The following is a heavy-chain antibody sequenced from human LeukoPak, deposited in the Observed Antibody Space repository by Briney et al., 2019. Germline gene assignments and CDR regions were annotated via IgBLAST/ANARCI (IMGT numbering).Heavy chain of an antibody. J-gene: IGHJ4*02. CDR3: SRRYSYANGYLDY. D-gene: IGHD3-16*01. Sequence: PARSPRLSCTASGFTFGDYAMNWVRQAPGKGLEWVGFIRSKAYGGTTEYAASVKGRFTISRDDSKSIAYLQMNSLKTEDTAVYYCSRRYSYANGYLDYWGQGTPVNVSS. CDR2: IRSKAYGGTT. V-gene: IGHV3-49*04. CDR1: GFTFGDYA.